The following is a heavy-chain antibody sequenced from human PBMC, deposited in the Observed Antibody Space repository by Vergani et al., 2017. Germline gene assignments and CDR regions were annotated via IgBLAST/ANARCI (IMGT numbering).Heavy chain of an antibody. J-gene: IGHJ6*02. CDR2: IYYSGST. CDR1: GGSVSSGSYY. Sequence: QVQLQESGPGLVKPSETLSLTCTVSGGSVSSGSYYWSWIRQPPGKGLEWIGYIYYSGSTNDNPSLKSRVTRSVDTSKNQFSLKLSSVTAADAAVYYWARSNGELQGEKGNLYYYYGMDGWGQGTTVTVSS. CDR3: ARSNGELQGEKGNLYYYYGMDG. D-gene: IGHD1-26*01. V-gene: IGHV4-61*01.